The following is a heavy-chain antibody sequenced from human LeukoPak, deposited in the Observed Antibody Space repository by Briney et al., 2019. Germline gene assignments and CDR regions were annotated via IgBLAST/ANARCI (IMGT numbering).Heavy chain of an antibody. Sequence: GGSLRLSCAVSGITLSSYAMSWVRQTPGKGLEWVSATSGSGGSTYSADSVKGRFTISRDISKNTLYLQMNSLRAEDTAVYYCAKSITVTTYYSYGMDVWGQGTTVTVSS. CDR3: AKSITVTTYYSYGMDV. D-gene: IGHD4-17*01. V-gene: IGHV3-23*01. J-gene: IGHJ6*02. CDR1: GITLSSYA. CDR2: TSGSGGST.